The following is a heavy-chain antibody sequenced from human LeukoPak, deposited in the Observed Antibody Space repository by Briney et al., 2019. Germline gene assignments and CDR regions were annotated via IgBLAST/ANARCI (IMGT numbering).Heavy chain of an antibody. CDR2: IRNKVYGGTI. CDR3: LRYYGSGSLSGY. CDR1: GFNFGDYA. D-gene: IGHD3-10*01. J-gene: IGHJ4*02. V-gene: IGHV3-49*04. Sequence: GGSLRPSCTDSGFNFGDYAMGWVRQAPGKGLEWVGFIRNKVYGGTIEYAAAVKGRFTISRDDSKSIAFLQMDSLKTEDTAVYYCLRYYGSGSLSGYWGQGTLVTVSS.